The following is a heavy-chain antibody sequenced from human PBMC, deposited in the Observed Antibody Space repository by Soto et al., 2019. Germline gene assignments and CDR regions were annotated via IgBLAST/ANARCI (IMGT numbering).Heavy chain of an antibody. V-gene: IGHV4-30-4*01. CDR1: GGSISSGDYY. CDR2: IYYSGST. D-gene: IGHD3-3*01. J-gene: IGHJ6*02. CDR3: ARGGTIFGVVTSSYGMDV. Sequence: QVQLQESGPGLVKPSQTLSLTCTVSGGSISSGDYYWSWIRQPPGKGLEWIGYIYYSGSTYYNPSLKSRVTISVDTSKNQFSLKLSSVTAADTAVYYCARGGTIFGVVTSSYGMDVWGQGTTVTVSS.